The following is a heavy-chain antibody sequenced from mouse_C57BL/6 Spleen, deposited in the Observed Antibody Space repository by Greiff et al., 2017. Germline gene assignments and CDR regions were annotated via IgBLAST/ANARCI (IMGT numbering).Heavy chain of an antibody. CDR2: INPSSGYT. D-gene: IGHD2-4*01. CDR1: GYTFTSYT. V-gene: IGHV1-4*01. CDR3: ARSDDYEGGLAY. Sequence: QVHVKQSGAELARPGASVKMSCKASGYTFTSYTMHWVKQRPGQGLEWIGYINPSSGYTKYNQKFKDKATLTADKSSSTAYMQLSSLTSEDSAVYYCARSDDYEGGLAYWGQGTLVTVSA. J-gene: IGHJ3*01.